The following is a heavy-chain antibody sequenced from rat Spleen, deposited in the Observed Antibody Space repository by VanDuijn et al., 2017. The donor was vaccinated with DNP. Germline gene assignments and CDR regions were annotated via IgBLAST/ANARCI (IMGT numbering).Heavy chain of an antibody. J-gene: IGHJ2*01. D-gene: IGHD1-10*01. CDR3: AIDNNYTWFAY. V-gene: IGHV2S12*01. CDR1: GFSLTSYG. Sequence: QVQLKESGPGLVQPSQTLSLTCTVSGFSLTSYGVSWVRQPPGKGLEWIAAMSSGGNTYYNSALKSRLSISRDTSKNQVFLKMNSLQTEDTAMYFCAIDNNYTWFAYWGQGVMVTVSS. CDR2: MSSGGNT.